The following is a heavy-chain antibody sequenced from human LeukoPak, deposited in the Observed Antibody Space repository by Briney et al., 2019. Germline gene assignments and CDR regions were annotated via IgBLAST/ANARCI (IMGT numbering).Heavy chain of an antibody. CDR2: INPNDGDT. Sequence: ASVKVSCKASGYTFTDYYMHWVRQAPGQGFEWMGWINPNDGDTNYAQKFQGRVTMTRDTSISTAHMEMSRLRSDDTAVYYCARANFLYCSSSTCLFDYWGQGTLVTVSS. V-gene: IGHV1-2*02. J-gene: IGHJ4*02. CDR1: GYTFTDYY. CDR3: ARANFLYCSSSTCLFDY. D-gene: IGHD2-2*01.